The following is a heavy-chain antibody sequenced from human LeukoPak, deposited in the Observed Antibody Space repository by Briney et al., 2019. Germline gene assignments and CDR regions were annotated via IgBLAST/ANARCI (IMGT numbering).Heavy chain of an antibody. Sequence: GGSLRLSCAASGFTFSSYSMNWVRQAPGKGLEWVSSISSSSSYIYYADSVKGRFTISRDNAKNSLYLQMNSLRAEDTAVYYCAGGGSYYYGSGSYPFDYWGQGTLVTVSS. J-gene: IGHJ4*02. CDR3: AGGGSYYYGSGSYPFDY. V-gene: IGHV3-21*01. CDR2: ISSSSSYI. D-gene: IGHD3-10*01. CDR1: GFTFSSYS.